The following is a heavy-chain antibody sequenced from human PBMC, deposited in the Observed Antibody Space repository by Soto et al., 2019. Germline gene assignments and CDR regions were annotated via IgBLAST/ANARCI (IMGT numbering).Heavy chain of an antibody. CDR3: AKGWGSTDY. D-gene: IGHD7-27*01. Sequence: GGSLRLSCAASGFTFSSDGMQWVRQAPGKGLKWVAVTSYDGNNKYYADSVKGRFTISRDNSKNTLFLQINSLRAEDTAVYYCAKGWGSTDYWGQGTLVTVSS. CDR1: GFTFSSDG. V-gene: IGHV3-30*18. CDR2: TSYDGNNK. J-gene: IGHJ4*02.